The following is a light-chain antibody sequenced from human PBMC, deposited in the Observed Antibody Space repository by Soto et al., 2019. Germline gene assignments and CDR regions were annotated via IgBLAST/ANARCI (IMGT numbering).Light chain of an antibody. CDR3: ATYTTTNILL. CDR1: TTDIHDFNS. CDR2: DVT. J-gene: IGLJ1*01. Sequence: QSALTQPASVSGSPGQSITISCSGPTTDIHDFNSISWYQHHPGKAPKLIAYDVTRRPSGVSRRFSGSKSGLTASLTISGLQAEDEADYFCATYTTTNILLFGTATKLTVL. V-gene: IGLV2-14*01.